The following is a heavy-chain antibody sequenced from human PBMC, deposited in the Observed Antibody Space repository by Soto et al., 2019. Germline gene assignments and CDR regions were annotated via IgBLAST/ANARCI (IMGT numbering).Heavy chain of an antibody. CDR3: EKMGDIVATMGRFDP. D-gene: IGHD5-12*01. CDR2: ISGSGGST. V-gene: IGHV3-23*01. J-gene: IGHJ5*02. CDR1: GFTFSSYA. Sequence: GCLLLACAASGFTFSSYAMSWVRQAAGKGLEWVSAISGSGGSTYYADSVKGRFTISRDNSKNTLYLQMNSLRAEDTAVYYCEKMGDIVATMGRFDPWGQGTLVTVSS.